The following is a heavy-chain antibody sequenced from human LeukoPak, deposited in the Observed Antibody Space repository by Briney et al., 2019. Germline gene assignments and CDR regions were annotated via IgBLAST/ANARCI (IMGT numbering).Heavy chain of an antibody. CDR3: AGGTAAAGTGIDY. CDR1: GGSFSGYY. J-gene: IGHJ4*02. D-gene: IGHD6-13*01. CDR2: INPSGST. V-gene: IGHV4-34*01. Sequence: SETLSLTCAVYGGSFSGYYWSWIRQPPGKGLEWIGEINPSGSTNYNPSLKSRVTISVDTSKNQFSLKLSSVTAADTAVYYCAGGTAAAGTGIDYWGQGTLVTVSS.